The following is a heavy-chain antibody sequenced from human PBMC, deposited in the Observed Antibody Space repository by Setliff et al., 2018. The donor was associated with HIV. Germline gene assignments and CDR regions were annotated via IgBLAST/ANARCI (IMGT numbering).Heavy chain of an antibody. CDR3: ARLAMRGVIGDPNWFDP. J-gene: IGHJ5*02. V-gene: IGHV4-4*08. D-gene: IGHD3-16*02. CDR1: GDSISRFS. CDR2: IYTSGST. Sequence: SETLSLTCNVSGDSISRFSWSWIRQPPGKGLEWIGHIYTSGSTNYNSSLKSRLTISVDTSKNQVSLKLTFVTAADTGVYYCARLAMRGVIGDPNWFDPWGQGTLVTVSS.